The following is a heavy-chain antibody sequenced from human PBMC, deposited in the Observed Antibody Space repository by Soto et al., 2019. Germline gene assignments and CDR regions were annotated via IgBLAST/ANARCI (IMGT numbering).Heavy chain of an antibody. CDR2: MNANVDAT. D-gene: IGHD3-10*01. CDR3: ARDVVDGSSLWLDP. V-gene: IGHV1-8*01. CDR1: GFTFSTND. J-gene: IGHJ5*02. Sequence: QVQLVQSGAEVKKPGASVKVSCKASGFTFSTNDINWVRQAPGQGLQWMGWMNANVDATDSPQEFKGRVTMTWKASISTAYMELSNLKSDDTAVYYCARDVVDGSSLWLDPWGQGTLVTVSS.